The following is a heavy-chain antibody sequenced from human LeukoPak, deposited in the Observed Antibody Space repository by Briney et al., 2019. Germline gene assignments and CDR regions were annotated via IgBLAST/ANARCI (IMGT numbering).Heavy chain of an antibody. CDR3: ARDTSSGWYRGWFDP. V-gene: IGHV4-30-4*08. Sequence: SRTLSLTCTVSGGSISSGDYYWSWIRQPPGKGLEWIGYIYYSGSTYYNPSLKSRVTISVDTSKNQFSLKLSSVTAADTAVYYCARDTSSGWYRGWFDPWGRGTLVTVSS. D-gene: IGHD6-19*01. CDR2: IYYSGST. CDR1: GGSISSGDYY. J-gene: IGHJ5*02.